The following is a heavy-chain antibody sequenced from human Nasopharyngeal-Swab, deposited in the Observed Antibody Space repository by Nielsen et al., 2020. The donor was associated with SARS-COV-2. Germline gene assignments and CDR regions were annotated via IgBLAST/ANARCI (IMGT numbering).Heavy chain of an antibody. Sequence: GESLKTSCAASGFTFSSYSMSWVRQAPGKGLEWVANIKQDGSEKYYVDSVKGRFTISRDNAKNSLYLQMNSLRAEDTAVYYCARAGVGSGSYYWSWGQGTLVTVSS. J-gene: IGHJ4*02. D-gene: IGHD3-10*01. CDR2: IKQDGSEK. CDR1: GFTFSSYS. CDR3: ARAGVGSGSYYWS. V-gene: IGHV3-7*01.